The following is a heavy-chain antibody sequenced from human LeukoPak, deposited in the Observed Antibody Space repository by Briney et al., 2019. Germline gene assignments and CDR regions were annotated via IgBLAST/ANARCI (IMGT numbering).Heavy chain of an antibody. CDR1: GGSISSGDYY. Sequence: SQTLSLTCTVSGGSISSGDYYWSWMRQPPGKGLEWIGYIYYSGSTYYNSSLKSRVTISVDTSKNQFSLKLSSVTAADTAVYYCARDGGPYCSSTSCSIDYWGQGTLVTVSS. D-gene: IGHD2-2*01. CDR3: ARDGGPYCSSTSCSIDY. J-gene: IGHJ4*02. V-gene: IGHV4-30-4*01. CDR2: IYYSGST.